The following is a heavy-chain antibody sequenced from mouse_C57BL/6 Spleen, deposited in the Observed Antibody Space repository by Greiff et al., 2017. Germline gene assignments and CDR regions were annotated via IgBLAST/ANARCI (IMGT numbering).Heavy chain of an antibody. D-gene: IGHD2-4*01. CDR3: ARSTMITTGGDYAMDY. CDR2: IYPRSGNT. V-gene: IGHV1-81*01. Sequence: QVQLKESGAELARPGASVKLSCKASGYTFTSYGISWVKQRTGQGLEWIGEIYPRSGNTYYNEKFKGKATLTADKSSSTAYMELRSLTSEDSAVYFCARSTMITTGGDYAMDYWGQGTSVTVSS. J-gene: IGHJ4*01. CDR1: GYTFTSYG.